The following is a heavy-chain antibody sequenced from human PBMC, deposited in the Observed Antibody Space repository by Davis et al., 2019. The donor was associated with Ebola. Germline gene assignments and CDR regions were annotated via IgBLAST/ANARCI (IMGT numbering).Heavy chain of an antibody. J-gene: IGHJ4*02. CDR3: ATTHPYCGGDCLGY. Sequence: GGSLRLSCAASGFTFSSYEMNWVRQAPGKGLEWVSYISSSGSTIYYADSVKGRFTISRDNAKNSLYLQMNSLRAEDTAVYYCATTHPYCGGDCLGYWGQGTLVTVSS. D-gene: IGHD2-21*02. CDR2: ISSSGSTI. V-gene: IGHV3-48*03. CDR1: GFTFSSYE.